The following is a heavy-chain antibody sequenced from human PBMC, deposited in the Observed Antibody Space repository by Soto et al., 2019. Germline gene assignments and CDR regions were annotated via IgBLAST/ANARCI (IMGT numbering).Heavy chain of an antibody. D-gene: IGHD3-16*02. V-gene: IGHV1-69*01. J-gene: IGHJ6*02. CDR3: ARGIMITFGGVIVPYYYGIDV. CDR2: IIPIFGTA. CDR1: GGTFSSYA. Sequence: QVQLVQSGAEVKKPGSSVKVSCKASGGTFSSYAISWVRQAPGQGLEWMGGIIPIFGTANYAQKFQGRFTITAYESTSKAYMELSSLRSEDTAVYYCARGIMITFGGVIVPYYYGIDVWGQGTTVTVSS.